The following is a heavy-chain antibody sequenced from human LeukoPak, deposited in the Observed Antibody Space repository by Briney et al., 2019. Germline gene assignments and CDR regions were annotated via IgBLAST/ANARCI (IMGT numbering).Heavy chain of an antibody. D-gene: IGHD6-13*01. J-gene: IGHJ4*02. CDR2: IYHSGST. CDR1: GGSISSSNW. Sequence: SETLSLTCAVSGGSISSSNWWSWVRQPPGKGLKWIGEIYHSGSTNYNPSLKSRVTISVDKSKNQFSLKLSSVTAADTAVYYCARRPSLLYSSSWLGDWGQGTLVTVSS. V-gene: IGHV4-4*02. CDR3: ARRPSLLYSSSWLGD.